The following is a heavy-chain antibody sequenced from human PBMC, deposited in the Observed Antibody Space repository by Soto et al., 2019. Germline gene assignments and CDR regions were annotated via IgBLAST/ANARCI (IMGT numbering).Heavy chain of an antibody. Sequence: EVQLVESGGGLVKPGQSLRLSCTASGFNFSAYGMSWVRQAPGKGLEWVSSITFSSLYIYYAESVRGRFVISRDDSKNSLFLQMDSLKTEDTAFYYCARSGDVAVGWLDPWGQGTQVTVSS. V-gene: IGHV3-21*02. CDR2: ITFSSLYI. D-gene: IGHD3-10*01. CDR1: GFNFSAYG. J-gene: IGHJ5*02. CDR3: ARSGDVAVGWLDP.